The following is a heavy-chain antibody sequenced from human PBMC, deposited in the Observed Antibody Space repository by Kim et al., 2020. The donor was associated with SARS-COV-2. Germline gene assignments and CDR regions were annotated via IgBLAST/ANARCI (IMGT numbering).Heavy chain of an antibody. CDR3: AGGNYGSGHTLDY. Sequence: YSPSIQGHVTISADKSISTAYLQWSSLKASDTAMYYCAGGNYGSGHTLDYWGQGTLVTVSS. V-gene: IGHV5-10-1*01. D-gene: IGHD3-10*01. J-gene: IGHJ4*02.